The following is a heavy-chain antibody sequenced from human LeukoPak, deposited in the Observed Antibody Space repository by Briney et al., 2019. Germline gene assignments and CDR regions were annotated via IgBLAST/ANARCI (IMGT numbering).Heavy chain of an antibody. J-gene: IGHJ4*02. Sequence: PGGSLRLSCAASGFTFSSYAMHWVRQAPGKGPEWVTVISYDGSNEYYADSVRGRFTISRDNSNDKLFLQMNSLGADDTAVYYCAKGFDSSGYYPYYFDYWGQGTLVTVSS. D-gene: IGHD3-22*01. CDR2: ISYDGSNE. CDR3: AKGFDSSGYYPYYFDY. CDR1: GFTFSSYA. V-gene: IGHV3-30*04.